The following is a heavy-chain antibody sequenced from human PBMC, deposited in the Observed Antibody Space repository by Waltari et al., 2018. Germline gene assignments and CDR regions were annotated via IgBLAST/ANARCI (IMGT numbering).Heavy chain of an antibody. J-gene: IGHJ6*03. CDR2: IDSDDDK. CDR3: ARMHTTMIASYYFDMDV. Sequence: QVTLRETGPALVKATQTLTLTCTFSGFSLSSGGMGVRWIRQPPGKALEWLAHIDSDDDKYYSTSLKTTLSISRDTSKNEVVLTMTNMDPEDTATYYCARMHTTMIASYYFDMDVWGQGTTVTVSS. D-gene: IGHD3-22*01. V-gene: IGHV2-70*01. CDR1: GFSLSSGGMG.